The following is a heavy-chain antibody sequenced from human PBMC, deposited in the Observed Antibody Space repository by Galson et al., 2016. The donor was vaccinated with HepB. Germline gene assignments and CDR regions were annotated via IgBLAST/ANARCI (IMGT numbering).Heavy chain of an antibody. V-gene: IGHV3-23*01. CDR3: AKEEGWPVNWFDP. J-gene: IGHJ5*02. CDR1: GFTFSSYA. D-gene: IGHD2-15*01. Sequence: SLRLSCAASGFTFSSYAMTWVRQAPGKGLEWVSVITSGGSTYYAASVKGRFTISRDNAKDSLYLQMNSLRPEDTAIYYCAKEEGWPVNWFDPWGPGTLVIVSS. CDR2: ITSGGST.